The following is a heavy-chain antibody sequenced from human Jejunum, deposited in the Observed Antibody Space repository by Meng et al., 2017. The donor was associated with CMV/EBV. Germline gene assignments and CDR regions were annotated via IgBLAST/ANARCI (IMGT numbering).Heavy chain of an antibody. CDR2: ITWNGVTI. CDR3: ARDYQLYYYHYYGMDV. V-gene: IGHV3-9*01. CDR1: LTFSTFW. J-gene: IGHJ6*02. Sequence: LTFSTFWMSWFRQAPGKGLEWVSGITWNGVTIGYADSVKGRFTISRDNAKNSVYLQMNSLRAEDTALYYCARDYQLYYYHYYGMDVWGQGTTVTVSS. D-gene: IGHD2-2*01.